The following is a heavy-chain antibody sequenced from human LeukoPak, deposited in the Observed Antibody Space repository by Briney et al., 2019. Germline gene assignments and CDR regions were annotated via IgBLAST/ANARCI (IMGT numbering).Heavy chain of an antibody. CDR1: GGSISSYY. CDR3: ARVPMVRGAPDDY. Sequence: SETLSLTCTVSGGSISSYYWSWIRQPPGKGMEWIGYIYYSGSTNYNPSLKSRVTISVDTSKNQFSLKLSSVTAADTAVYYCARVPMVRGAPDDYWGQGTLVTVSS. D-gene: IGHD3-10*01. V-gene: IGHV4-59*01. CDR2: IYYSGST. J-gene: IGHJ4*02.